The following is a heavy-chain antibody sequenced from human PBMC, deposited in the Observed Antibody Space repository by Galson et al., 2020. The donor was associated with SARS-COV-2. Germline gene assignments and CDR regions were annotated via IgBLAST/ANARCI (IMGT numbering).Heavy chain of an antibody. CDR2: ISSSSSTI. V-gene: IGHV3-48*04. Sequence: GGSLRLSCAASGFTFSSYSMNWVRQAPGKGLEWVSYISSSSSTIYYADSVKGRFTISRDNAKNSLYLQMNSLRAEDTAVYYCAREGGYSSSSVPGWFDPWGQGTLVTVSS. J-gene: IGHJ5*02. CDR3: AREGGYSSSSVPGWFDP. D-gene: IGHD6-6*01. CDR1: GFTFSSYS.